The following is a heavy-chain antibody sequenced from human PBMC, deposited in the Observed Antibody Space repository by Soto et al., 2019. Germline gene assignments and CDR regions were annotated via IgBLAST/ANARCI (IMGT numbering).Heavy chain of an antibody. J-gene: IGHJ5*02. CDR2: IYYTGTT. CDR1: GGSISSGDYH. V-gene: IGHV4-30-4*01. CDR3: ARGDWFHP. Sequence: PSETLSLTCTVSGGSISSGDYHWNWIRQPPGKGLEWIGYIYYTGTTKYNPSLKSRATLSVDTAKNRFSLNLTSLTDADTAVYYCARGDWFHPWGQGTLVTVS.